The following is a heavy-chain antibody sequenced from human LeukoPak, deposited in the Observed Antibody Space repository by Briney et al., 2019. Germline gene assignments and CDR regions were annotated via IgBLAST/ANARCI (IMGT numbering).Heavy chain of an antibody. Sequence: GGSLRLSCAASGLTFSIHRLNWVRQAPGKGLEWVSSISSGGSYIYYADSVKGRFTVSRDNAKNSLYVQMNSLRAEDTAVYYCARDPDGSEAYFDYWGQGTLVTVSS. CDR2: ISSGGSYI. CDR1: GLTFSIHR. D-gene: IGHD5-24*01. J-gene: IGHJ4*02. V-gene: IGHV3-21*01. CDR3: ARDPDGSEAYFDY.